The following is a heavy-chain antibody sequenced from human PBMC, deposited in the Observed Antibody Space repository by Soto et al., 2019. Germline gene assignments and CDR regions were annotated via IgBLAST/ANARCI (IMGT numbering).Heavy chain of an antibody. Sequence: GGSLRLSCAASGFTFSSYAMSWVRQAPGKGLEWVSAISGSGGSTYYADSVKGRFTISRDNSKNTLYLQMNSLRAEDTAVYYSAKDHGFTSPESGWPYYFDYCGQGTLVIVSS. V-gene: IGHV3-23*01. CDR3: AKDHGFTSPESGWPYYFDY. CDR2: ISGSGGST. CDR1: GFTFSSYA. J-gene: IGHJ4*02. D-gene: IGHD6-19*01.